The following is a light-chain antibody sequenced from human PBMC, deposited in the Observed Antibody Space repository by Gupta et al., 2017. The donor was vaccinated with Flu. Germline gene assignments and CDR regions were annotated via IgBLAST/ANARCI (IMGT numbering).Light chain of an antibody. V-gene: IGKV1-39*01. Sequence: DIQMTQSPSSLSASVGDRVTITCRASQSISNYLNWYQQKPGKAPKLLIYSASRLQGGVPSRFSGSGAGTDFTLSISSLQPEDFATYYCQQRDSTPWTFGQGTKVEIK. CDR3: QQRDSTPWT. J-gene: IGKJ1*01. CDR1: QSISNY. CDR2: SAS.